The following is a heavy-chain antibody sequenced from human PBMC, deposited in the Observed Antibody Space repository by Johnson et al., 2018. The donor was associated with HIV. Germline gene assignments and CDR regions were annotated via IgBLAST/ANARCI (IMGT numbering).Heavy chain of an antibody. Sequence: QVQLVESGGGLVKPGGSLRLSCAASGFTFSNAWMNWVRQAPGKGLEWVAVISYDGSNKYHADSVKGRFTISRDNSKNTLYLQMGSLRAEDMGAYYCAREDTVTKGSAFDIWGQGTMVTVSS. J-gene: IGHJ3*02. V-gene: IGHV3-30*14. CDR3: AREDTVTKGSAFDI. CDR1: GFTFSNAW. D-gene: IGHD4-17*01. CDR2: ISYDGSNK.